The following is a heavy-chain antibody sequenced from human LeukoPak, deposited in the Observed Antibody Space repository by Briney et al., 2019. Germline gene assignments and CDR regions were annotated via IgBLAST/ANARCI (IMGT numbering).Heavy chain of an antibody. J-gene: IGHJ4*02. D-gene: IGHD3-22*01. CDR2: ISGGGGST. Sequence: GASLRLSCAASGFTFSSYAMSWVRQAPGKGLEWVSAISGGGGSTYYADSVKGRFTISRDNSKNTLYLQMNSLRAEDTAVYYCAKDPRSGYYYDSSGYYYFENWGQGTLVTVSS. CDR3: AKDPRSGYYYDSSGYYYFEN. V-gene: IGHV3-23*01. CDR1: GFTFSSYA.